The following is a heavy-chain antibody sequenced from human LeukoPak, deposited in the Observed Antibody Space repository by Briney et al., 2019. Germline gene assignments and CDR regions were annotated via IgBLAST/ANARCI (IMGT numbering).Heavy chain of an antibody. CDR1: GYSFTSYW. J-gene: IGHJ4*02. D-gene: IGHD6-19*01. V-gene: IGHV5-51*01. CDR2: IYPGDSDT. Sequence: GESLKISCKGSGYSFTSYWIGWVRQMPGKGLERMGIIYPGDSDTRYSPSFQGQVTISADKSISTAYLQWSSLKASDTAMYYCASSRAVAGTPLDYWGQGTLVTVSS. CDR3: ASSRAVAGTPLDY.